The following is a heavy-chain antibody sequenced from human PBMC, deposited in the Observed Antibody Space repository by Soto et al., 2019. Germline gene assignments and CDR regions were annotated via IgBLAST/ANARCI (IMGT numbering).Heavy chain of an antibody. Sequence: QVQLVQSGAEVKKPGSSVKVSCKASGGTFSSYAISWVRQAPGQGLEWMGGIIPIFGTANYAQKFQGRATITADESTSTGSMELSSLRSEDTAVYYCAGAVLRHRKISIAASGKRLDYFDYWGQGPLVTGSS. D-gene: IGHD6-13*01. V-gene: IGHV1-69*01. CDR2: IIPIFGTA. J-gene: IGHJ4*02. CDR3: AGAVLRHRKISIAASGKRLDYFDY. CDR1: GGTFSSYA.